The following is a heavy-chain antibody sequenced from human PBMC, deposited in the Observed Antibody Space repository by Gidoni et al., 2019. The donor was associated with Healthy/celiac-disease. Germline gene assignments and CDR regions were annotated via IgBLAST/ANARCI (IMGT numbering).Heavy chain of an antibody. Sequence: EVQLVESGGGLVQPGGSLRLSCAASGFTFSSYDMPWVRQATGKVLEWVSAIGTAGDTYYPGSVKGRFTISRENAKNSLYLQMNSLRAGDTAVYYCARDSPSLRGGMDVWGQGTTVTVSS. J-gene: IGHJ6*02. CDR3: ARDSPSLRGGMDV. CDR2: IGTAGDT. CDR1: GFTFSSYD. V-gene: IGHV3-13*04.